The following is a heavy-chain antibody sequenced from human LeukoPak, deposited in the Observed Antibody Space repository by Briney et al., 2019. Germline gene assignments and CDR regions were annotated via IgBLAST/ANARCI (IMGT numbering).Heavy chain of an antibody. V-gene: IGHV4-38-2*02. Sequence: SETLSLTCTVSGYSISSGYYWGWIRQPPGKGLEWIGSIYHSGSTYYNPSLKSRVTISVDTSKNQFSLKLSSVTAADTAVYCCARIVVVPAADNWFDPWGQGTLVTVSS. CDR3: ARIVVVPAADNWFDP. CDR1: GYSISSGYY. CDR2: IYHSGST. D-gene: IGHD2-2*01. J-gene: IGHJ5*02.